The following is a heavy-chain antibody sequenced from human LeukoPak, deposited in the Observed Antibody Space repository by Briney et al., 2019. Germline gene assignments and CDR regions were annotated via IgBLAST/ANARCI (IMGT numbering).Heavy chain of an antibody. J-gene: IGHJ4*02. D-gene: IGHD3-10*01. Sequence: GSLRLSCTASGFTFDNYAMSWVRQAPGKGLEWVSHISDDGTATYYADSVKGRFTISRDNSKNTLYLQMDSLRAEDTAVYYCADFGSGSHCFDYWGQGTLVTVSS. V-gene: IGHV3-23*01. CDR3: ADFGSGSHCFDY. CDR1: GFTFDNYA. CDR2: ISDDGTAT.